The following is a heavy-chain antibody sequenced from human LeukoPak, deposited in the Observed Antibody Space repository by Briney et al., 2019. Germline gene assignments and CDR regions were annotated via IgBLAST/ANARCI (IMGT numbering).Heavy chain of an antibody. CDR1: GFTFSRYS. Sequence: GGSLRLSCSGSGFTFSRYSMNWVRQPPGKGLEWLSYINNAGNITYYADTVKGRFTVSRDNAKNSLYLQHNSLTAGDTGVYYCATKNPGDNWGQGTLVTVSS. CDR2: INNAGNIT. V-gene: IGHV3-48*01. D-gene: IGHD1-14*01. CDR3: ATKNPGDN. J-gene: IGHJ4*02.